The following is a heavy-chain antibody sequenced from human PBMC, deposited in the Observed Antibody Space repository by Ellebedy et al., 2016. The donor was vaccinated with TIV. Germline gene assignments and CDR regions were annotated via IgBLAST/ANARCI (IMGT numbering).Heavy chain of an antibody. CDR3: ARDARFIDQQHNWFDP. Sequence: GGSLRLSCAASGFIFSDYYMIWIRQAPGKGLEWVSYISNSGSTIYYADSVKGRFTISRDNAKHSLSLLMNSLSAEDTAVYYCARDARFIDQQHNWFDPWGQGTLVTVSS. CDR1: GFIFSDYY. J-gene: IGHJ5*02. CDR2: ISNSGSTI. V-gene: IGHV3-11*01. D-gene: IGHD2-2*01.